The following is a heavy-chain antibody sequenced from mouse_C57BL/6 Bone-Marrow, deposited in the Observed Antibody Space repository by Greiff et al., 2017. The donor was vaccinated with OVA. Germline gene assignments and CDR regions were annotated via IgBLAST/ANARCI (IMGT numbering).Heavy chain of an antibody. V-gene: IGHV1-55*01. CDR3: ARDYSNLIDY. CDR1: GYTFTSYW. D-gene: IGHD2-5*01. Sequence: VKLQQPGAELVKPGASVKMSCKASGYTFTSYWITWVKQRPGQGLEWIGDIYPGSGSTNYNEKFKSKATLTVDTSSSTAYMQLSSLTSEDYAVYCWARDYSNLIDYWGQGTTLTVSS. J-gene: IGHJ2*01. CDR2: IYPGSGST.